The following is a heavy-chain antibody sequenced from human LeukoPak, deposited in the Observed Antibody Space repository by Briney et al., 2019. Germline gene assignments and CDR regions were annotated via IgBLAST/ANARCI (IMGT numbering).Heavy chain of an antibody. V-gene: IGHV4-31*03. Sequence: PSETLSLTCTVSGGSISSGGYYWSWIRQHPGKGLEWIGYIYYGGSTYYNPSLKSRVTISVDTSKNQFSLKLSSVTAADTAVYYCAREGHDYVWGSYRYTGLFDYWGQGTLVTVSS. D-gene: IGHD3-16*02. J-gene: IGHJ4*02. CDR3: AREGHDYVWGSYRYTGLFDY. CDR1: GGSISSGGYY. CDR2: IYYGGST.